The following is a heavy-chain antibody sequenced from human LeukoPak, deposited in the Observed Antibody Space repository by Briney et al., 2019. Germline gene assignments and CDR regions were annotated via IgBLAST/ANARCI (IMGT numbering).Heavy chain of an antibody. D-gene: IGHD3-3*01. CDR2: INPNSGGT. Sequence: ASVKVSCKASGYTFTGYYMRWVRQAPGQGLEWMGWINPNSGGTDYAQKFQGRVTMTRDTSISTAYMELSRLRSDDTAVYYCARDHHVLRFLEVAGLDPWGQGTLVTVSS. J-gene: IGHJ5*02. CDR3: ARDHHVLRFLEVAGLDP. V-gene: IGHV1-2*02. CDR1: GYTFTGYY.